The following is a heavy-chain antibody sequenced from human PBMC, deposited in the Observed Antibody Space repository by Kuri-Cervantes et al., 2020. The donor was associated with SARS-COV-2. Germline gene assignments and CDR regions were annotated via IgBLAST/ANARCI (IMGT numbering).Heavy chain of an antibody. D-gene: IGHD2/OR15-2a*01. Sequence: ASVNVSCKASGYTFTSYVISWVRQAPGQGLEWMGGFDPEDGETIYAQKFQGRVTMTEDTSTDTAYMELSSLRSDDTAVYFCATWGNIDGDPPHWGQGTLVTVSS. V-gene: IGHV1-24*01. CDR2: FDPEDGET. CDR3: ATWGNIDGDPPH. CDR1: GYTFTSYV. J-gene: IGHJ4*02.